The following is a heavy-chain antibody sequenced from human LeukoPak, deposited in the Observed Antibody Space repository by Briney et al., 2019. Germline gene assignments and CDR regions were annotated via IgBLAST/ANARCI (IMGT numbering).Heavy chain of an antibody. V-gene: IGHV3-23*01. Sequence: PGGSLRLSCAASGFTFSSYAMSWVRQAPGKGLEWVSAISGSGGSTYYADSVKGLFTISRDNSKNTLYLQMNSMRAEDTAVYYCAKDLSDGDYYDSSGFDYWGQGTLVTVSS. D-gene: IGHD3-22*01. CDR3: AKDLSDGDYYDSSGFDY. J-gene: IGHJ4*02. CDR1: GFTFSSYA. CDR2: ISGSGGST.